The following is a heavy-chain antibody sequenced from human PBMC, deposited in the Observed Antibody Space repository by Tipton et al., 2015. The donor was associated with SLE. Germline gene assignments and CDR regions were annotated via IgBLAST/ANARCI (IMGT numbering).Heavy chain of an antibody. D-gene: IGHD7-27*01. CDR2: INHSGST. V-gene: IGHV4-34*01. Sequence: TLSLTCAVYGGSFSGYYWSWIRQPPGKGLEWIGEINHSGSTNYNPSLKSRVTISVDTSKNQFSLKLSSVTAADTAVYYCVSKLGIYPDYWGQGTLVTVSS. CDR1: GGSFSGYY. CDR3: VSKLGIYPDY. J-gene: IGHJ4*02.